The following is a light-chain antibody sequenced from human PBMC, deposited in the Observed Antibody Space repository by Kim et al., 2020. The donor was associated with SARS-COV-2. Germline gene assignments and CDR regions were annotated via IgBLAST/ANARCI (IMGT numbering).Light chain of an antibody. CDR3: QQYGSSPLT. CDR2: GAS. CDR1: QIVSSSY. V-gene: IGKV3-20*01. Sequence: SPGARATLSRRASQIVSSSYLAWYQQKPGRAPRLLIYGASSRATGIPDRFSGSGSGTDFTLTISRLEPEDFAVYYCQQYGSSPLTFGGGTKVDIK. J-gene: IGKJ4*01.